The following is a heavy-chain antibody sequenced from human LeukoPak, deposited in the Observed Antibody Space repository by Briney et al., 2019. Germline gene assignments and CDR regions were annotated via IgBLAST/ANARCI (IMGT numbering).Heavy chain of an antibody. CDR2: ISAYNGNT. CDR1: GYTFTSYG. Sequence: AASVNVSCKASGYTFTSYGISWVRQAPGQGLEWMGWISAYNGNTNYAQKLQGRVTMTTDTSTSTAYMELRSLRSDDTAVYYCARDYGIAVAGTEPPPDYWGQGTLVTVSS. V-gene: IGHV1-18*01. D-gene: IGHD6-19*01. J-gene: IGHJ4*02. CDR3: ARDYGIAVAGTEPPPDY.